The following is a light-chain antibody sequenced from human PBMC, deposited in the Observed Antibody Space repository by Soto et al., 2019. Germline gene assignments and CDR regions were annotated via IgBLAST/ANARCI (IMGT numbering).Light chain of an antibody. CDR3: LQDYTYPWT. Sequence: DIQMTQSPATLSASVGDRVTITCRASESISSWLAWYQQKPGKAPKLLIYDASSLESAVTSRFSGSASGTDFTLTISSLQPEDFATYYCLQDYTYPWTFGQGTKVDIK. J-gene: IGKJ1*01. CDR1: ESISSW. V-gene: IGKV1-5*01. CDR2: DAS.